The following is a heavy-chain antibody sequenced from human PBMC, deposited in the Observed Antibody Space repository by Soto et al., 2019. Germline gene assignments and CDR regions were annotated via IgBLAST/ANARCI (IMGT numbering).Heavy chain of an antibody. V-gene: IGHV1-69*13. J-gene: IGHJ6*02. D-gene: IGHD1-26*01. CDR2: IIPIFGTA. CDR1: GRTFSSYA. Sequence: SVKVSCKASGRTFSSYAISWVRQAPGQGLEWMGGIIPIFGTANYAQKFQGRVTITADESTSTAYMELSSLRSEDTAVYYCASLSGRYRYYYYGMDVWGQGTTVTVSS. CDR3: ASLSGRYRYYYYGMDV.